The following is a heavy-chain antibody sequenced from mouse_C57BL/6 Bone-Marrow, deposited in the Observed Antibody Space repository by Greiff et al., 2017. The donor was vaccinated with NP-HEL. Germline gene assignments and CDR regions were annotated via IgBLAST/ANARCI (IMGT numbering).Heavy chain of an antibody. J-gene: IGHJ1*03. CDR2: INPNNGGS. Sequence: VQLQQSGPELVKPGASVKISCKASGYTFTDYYMNWVRQSHGKSLEWIGDINPNNGGSSYNQRFKGKATLTVDKSSSTSYMELRSLTSEDSAVYNGARDYYGSSWYLDVWGTGTTVTVSS. V-gene: IGHV1-26*01. D-gene: IGHD1-1*01. CDR1: GYTFTDYY. CDR3: ARDYYGSSWYLDV.